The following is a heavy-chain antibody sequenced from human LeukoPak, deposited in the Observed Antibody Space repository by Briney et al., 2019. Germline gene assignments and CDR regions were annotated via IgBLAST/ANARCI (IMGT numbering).Heavy chain of an antibody. D-gene: IGHD3-22*01. Sequence: ASVKVSCKASGYTFTGYYMHWVRQAPGQGLEWMGRINPNSGGRNYAQKFHGRGTMTRDTSISTAYMELSRLRSDDTAVYFCARDGSRYYDSSGSFDPWGQGTLVTVSS. CDR3: ARDGSRYYDSSGSFDP. CDR1: GYTFTGYY. V-gene: IGHV1-2*06. J-gene: IGHJ5*02. CDR2: INPNSGGR.